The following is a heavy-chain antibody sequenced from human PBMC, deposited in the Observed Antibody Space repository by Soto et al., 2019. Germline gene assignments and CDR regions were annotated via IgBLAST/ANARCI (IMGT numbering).Heavy chain of an antibody. D-gene: IGHD6-13*01. Sequence: WGSLRLSCAASGFTFGSFTNNFLRHSPCKWLEWVSTISSNSAYIYYTDALRGRFTISRDNAKNSLHLQMNSLRAEDTAVYYCTRDASRDSSARGWFDPWGPGTLVTVSS. CDR3: TRDASRDSSARGWFDP. CDR1: GFTFGSFT. J-gene: IGHJ5*02. V-gene: IGHV3-21*01. CDR2: ISSNSAYI.